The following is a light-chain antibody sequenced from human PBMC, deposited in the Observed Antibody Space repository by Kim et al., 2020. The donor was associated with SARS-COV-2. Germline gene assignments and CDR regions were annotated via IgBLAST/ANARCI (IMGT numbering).Light chain of an antibody. V-gene: IGKV3-11*01. J-gene: IGKJ4*01. Sequence: PGDSATLSCRASQNIDTYLAWYQQRPGQAPRLLVYDASNRATGVPDRFSGSGSGTDFTLTISSLEPGDFSIYYCQQRNSWPPAVTFGGGTKVDIK. CDR3: QQRNSWPPAVT. CDR1: QNIDTY. CDR2: DAS.